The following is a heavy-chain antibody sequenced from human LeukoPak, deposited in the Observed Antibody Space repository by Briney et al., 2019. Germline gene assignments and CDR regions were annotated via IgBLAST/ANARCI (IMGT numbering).Heavy chain of an antibody. D-gene: IGHD3-10*01. CDR3: ARDFGSRGSGTLSYFDY. J-gene: IGHJ4*02. CDR1: GFSFSRYW. V-gene: IGHV3-7*01. Sequence: GGSLRLSCVASGFSFSRYWMSWVRQAPGKGLEWVANIKEDGSEKYYVDSVKGRFTISRGNAENSLFLQMYSLRVEDTAVYYCARDFGSRGSGTLSYFDYWGQGILVTVSS. CDR2: IKEDGSEK.